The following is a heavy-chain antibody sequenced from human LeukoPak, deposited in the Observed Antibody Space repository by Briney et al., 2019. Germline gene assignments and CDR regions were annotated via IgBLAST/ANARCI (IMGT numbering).Heavy chain of an antibody. CDR1: GGSISSYY. V-gene: IGHV4-4*07. CDR2: IYTSGST. D-gene: IGHD6-13*01. J-gene: IGHJ4*02. Sequence: SETLSLTCTVSGGSISSYYWSWIRQPAGKGLEWIGRIYTSGSTNYNPSLKSRVTMSVDTSKNQFSLKLSSVTAADTAVYYCARVKAAQGLGYFDYWGQGTLVTVSS. CDR3: ARVKAAQGLGYFDY.